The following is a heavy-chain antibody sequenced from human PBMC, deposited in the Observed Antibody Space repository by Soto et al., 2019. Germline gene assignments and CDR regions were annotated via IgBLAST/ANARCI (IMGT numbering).Heavy chain of an antibody. CDR2: ISYDGSNK. CDR1: GFTFSSYG. J-gene: IGHJ6*02. V-gene: IGHV3-30*18. D-gene: IGHD3-22*01. CDR3: AKDRLKYYYDSSGYYYYYYGMDV. Sequence: GGSLRLSCAASGFTFSSYGMHWVRQAPGKGLEWVAVISYDGSNKYYADSVKGRFTISRDNSKNTLYLQMNSLRAEDTAVYYCAKDRLKYYYDSSGYYYYYYGMDVWGQGTTVTVSS.